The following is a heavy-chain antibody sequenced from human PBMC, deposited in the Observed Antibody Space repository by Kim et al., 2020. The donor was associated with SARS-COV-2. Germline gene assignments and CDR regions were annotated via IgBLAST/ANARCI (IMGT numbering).Heavy chain of an antibody. V-gene: IGHV4-34*01. Sequence: SETLSLTCAVFGGSFSDNYWNWVRQAPGRGLEWVGEINHSGETSYTSALRSRLPISVDTSKNQFSLRLSPVTAADTAVYFCARGALHLGESSGWF. CDR2: INHSGET. CDR1: GGSFSDNY. J-gene: IGHJ5*01. CDR3: ARGALHLGESSGWF. D-gene: IGHD3-10*01.